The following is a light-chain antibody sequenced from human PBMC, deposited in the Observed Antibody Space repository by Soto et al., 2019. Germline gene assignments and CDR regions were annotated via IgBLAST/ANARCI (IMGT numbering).Light chain of an antibody. CDR1: NSDVGGYNY. CDR3: SAWDDSPDPHVL. CDR2: EVF. Sequence: QSALTQPASVSGSPGQSITISCSGTNSDVGGYNYVSWYQQHPGKAPKLMIYEVFNRPSGVSNRFSGSKSGNTASLAISGLQSADEADYYCSAWDDSPDPHVLFGGGTKLTVL. J-gene: IGLJ2*01. V-gene: IGLV2-14*01.